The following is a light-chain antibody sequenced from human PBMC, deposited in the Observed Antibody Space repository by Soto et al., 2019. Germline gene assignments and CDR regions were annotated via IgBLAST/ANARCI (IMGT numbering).Light chain of an antibody. CDR3: PSSDTGIRVV. Sequence: QPVLTQSPSASASLGASVKLTCTLSSGHSTYAIAWHQQQPEKGPRYLMNLNSDGRHSKGDGIPDRFSGSTSGAERYLTISLLQSEDEADYYCPSSDTGIRVVFGGGTKVTVL. J-gene: IGLJ2*01. V-gene: IGLV4-69*02. CDR2: LNSDGRH. CDR1: SGHSTYA.